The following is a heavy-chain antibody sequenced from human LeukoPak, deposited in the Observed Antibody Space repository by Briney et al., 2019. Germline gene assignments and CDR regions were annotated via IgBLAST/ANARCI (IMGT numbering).Heavy chain of an antibody. Sequence: SVKLSCKASTHTFTSYGISWVRQAPGQGIEWMGGIIPIFGTTNYAQKFQGRVTITTDESTSTAYMELSSLRSEDTAVYYCASRDAEGEHYEFDYWGQGTLVTVSS. V-gene: IGHV1-69*05. D-gene: IGHD3-16*01. CDR3: ASRDAEGEHYEFDY. J-gene: IGHJ4*02. CDR2: IIPIFGTT. CDR1: THTFTSYG.